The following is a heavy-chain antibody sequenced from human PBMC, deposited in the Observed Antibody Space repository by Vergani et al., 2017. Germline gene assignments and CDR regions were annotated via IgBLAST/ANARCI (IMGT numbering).Heavy chain of an antibody. D-gene: IGHD6-19*01. CDR1: GYTFTNFG. J-gene: IGHJ4*02. V-gene: IGHV1-18*01. CDR3: ARAHSSGWYVGDY. CDR2: ISAYNGNT. Sequence: QVPLVQSGAAVKKPGASVKVSCTASGYTFTNFGISWVRQAPGQGLEWMGWISAYNGNTNYAQKLQGRVTMTTDTSTSTAYMELRSLRSDDTAVHYCARAHSSGWYVGDYWGQGTLVTVSS.